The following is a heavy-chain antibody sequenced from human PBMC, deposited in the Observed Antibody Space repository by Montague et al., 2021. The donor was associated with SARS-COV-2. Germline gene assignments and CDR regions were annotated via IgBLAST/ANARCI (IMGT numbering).Heavy chain of an antibody. CDR1: GYSLCEFS. CDR3: ATLGVEVITYAFDI. J-gene: IGHJ3*02. CDR2: SDSEDGET. Sequence: SVKVSCKVSGYSLCEFSMQIHWVRQAPGKGLERVGESDSEDGETIYAQKFQGRVTMTEDRSTDTVYMELSSLTSEDTAIFFCATLGVEVITYAFDIWGQGTMVTVSS. V-gene: IGHV1-24*01. D-gene: IGHD3-22*01.